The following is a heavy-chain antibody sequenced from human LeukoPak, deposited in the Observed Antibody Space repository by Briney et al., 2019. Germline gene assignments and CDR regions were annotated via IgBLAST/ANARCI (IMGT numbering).Heavy chain of an antibody. V-gene: IGHV3-48*01. D-gene: IGHD3-10*01. CDR2: MSSSSSSI. CDR1: GFTLSNYN. J-gene: IGHJ6*02. CDR3: AKDWDGSGHYGMDV. Sequence: SGGSLRLSCAVSGFTLSNYNMNWVRQAPGKGLEWVSYMSSSSSSIDYADSVKGRFTISRDNAKNSLYLQMNSLRAEDTAVYYCAKDWDGSGHYGMDVWGRGTTVTVSS.